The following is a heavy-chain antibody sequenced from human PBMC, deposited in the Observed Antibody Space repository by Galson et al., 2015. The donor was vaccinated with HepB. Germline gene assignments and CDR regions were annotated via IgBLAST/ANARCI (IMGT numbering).Heavy chain of an antibody. Sequence: CAISGDSVSSNNAAWNWIRQSPSRGLEWLGRTYYRSKWYNDYAVSVKSRITINPDTSKNQFSLQLNSVTPEDTAVYYCARAPLLLWFGELLLTTGVDNNWFDPWGQGTLVTVSS. CDR1: GDSVSSNNAA. CDR2: TYYRSKWYN. CDR3: ARAPLLLWFGELLLTTGVDNNWFDP. D-gene: IGHD3-10*01. V-gene: IGHV6-1*01. J-gene: IGHJ5*02.